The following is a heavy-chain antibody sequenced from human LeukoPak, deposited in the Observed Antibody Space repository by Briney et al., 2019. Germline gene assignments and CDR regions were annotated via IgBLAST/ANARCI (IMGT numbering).Heavy chain of an antibody. D-gene: IGHD2-21*01. CDR2: ISYDGSTK. V-gene: IGHV3-30*18. J-gene: IGHJ4*02. Sequence: PGGSLRLSCAASGFTFSSYGMHWVSQAPGKGLEWVAVISYDGSTKYYADSVKGRFTISRDNSKNTLYLQMNSLRAEDTAVYYCAKAPVTSCRGAYCYPFDYWGQGTLVTVSS. CDR3: AKAPVTSCRGAYCYPFDY. CDR1: GFTFSSYG.